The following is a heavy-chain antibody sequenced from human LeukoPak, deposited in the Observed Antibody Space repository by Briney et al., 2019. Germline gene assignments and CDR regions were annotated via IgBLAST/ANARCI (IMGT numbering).Heavy chain of an antibody. V-gene: IGHV3-30*04. CDR3: ARTSARLRLGELSPVLDY. CDR2: ISYDGSNK. Sequence: PGGSLRLSCAASGLTFSSYAMHWVRQAPGKGLEWVAVISYDGSNKYYADSVKGRFTISRDNSKNTLYLQMNSLRAEDTAVYYCARTSARLRLGELSPVLDYWGQGTLVTVSS. J-gene: IGHJ4*02. D-gene: IGHD3-16*02. CDR1: GLTFSSYA.